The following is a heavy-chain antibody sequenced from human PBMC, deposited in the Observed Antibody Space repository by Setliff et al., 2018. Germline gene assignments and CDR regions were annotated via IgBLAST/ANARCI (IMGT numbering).Heavy chain of an antibody. CDR1: GYTFTSYD. V-gene: IGHV1-8*03. J-gene: IGHJ6*03. D-gene: IGHD1-26*01. CDR3: ARVKVIVGATPRTYYMDV. Sequence: ASVKVSCQASGYTFTSYDINWVRQATGQGLEWMGWMNPNSGNTGYAQKFQGRVTITRNTSISTAYMELSSLRSEDTAVYYCARVKVIVGATPRTYYMDVWGKGTTVTVSS. CDR2: MNPNSGNT.